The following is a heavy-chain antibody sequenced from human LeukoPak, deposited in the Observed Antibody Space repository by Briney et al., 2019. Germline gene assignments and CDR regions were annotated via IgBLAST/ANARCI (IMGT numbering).Heavy chain of an antibody. CDR2: ISSSSSTI. J-gene: IGHJ4*02. V-gene: IGHV3-48*01. CDR1: GFTVSSYS. Sequence: GGSLRLSCAASGFTVSSYSMSWVRQAPGKGLEWVSYISSSSSTIYYADSVKGRFTISRDNAKNSLYLQMNSLRAEDTAVYYCARGGWELPPLFEYWGQGTLVTVSS. CDR3: ARGGWELPPLFEY. D-gene: IGHD1-26*01.